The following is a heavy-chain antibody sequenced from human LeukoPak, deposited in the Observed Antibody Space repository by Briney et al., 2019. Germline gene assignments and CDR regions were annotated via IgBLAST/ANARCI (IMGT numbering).Heavy chain of an antibody. CDR1: GYTFTGYY. Sequence: GASVKVSCKASGYTFTGYYMHWVRQAPGQGLEWMGWMNTNTGNPTYAQGFTGRFVFSLDTSVSTAYLQISSLKTEDTAVYYCAVLSYDSSGYYYPFDYWGQGTLVTVSS. D-gene: IGHD3-22*01. CDR3: AVLSYDSSGYYYPFDY. CDR2: MNTNTGNP. J-gene: IGHJ4*02. V-gene: IGHV7-4-1*02.